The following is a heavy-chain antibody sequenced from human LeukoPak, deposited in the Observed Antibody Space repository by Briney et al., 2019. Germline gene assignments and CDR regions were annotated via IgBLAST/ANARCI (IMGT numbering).Heavy chain of an antibody. Sequence: ASVKVSCKASGYTFTSYDINWVRQATGQGLGWMGWMNPNTGNTGYAQKFQGRVTMTRDTSISTAYMELSSLRSDDTAVYYCARKFLGSRGCYFDYWGQGTLVTVSS. CDR3: ARKFLGSRGCYFDY. CDR1: GYTFTSYD. D-gene: IGHD3-10*01. V-gene: IGHV1-8*01. CDR2: MNPNTGNT. J-gene: IGHJ4*02.